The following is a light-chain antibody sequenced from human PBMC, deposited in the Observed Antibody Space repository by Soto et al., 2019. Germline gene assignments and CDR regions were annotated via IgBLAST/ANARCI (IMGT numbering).Light chain of an antibody. V-gene: IGKV1-9*01. J-gene: IGKJ2*01. CDR3: QQLNSYPYT. CDR1: QGISSY. CDR2: AAS. Sequence: DIQLTQSPSFLSASVGDRVTITCRASQGISSYLAWYQQKPGKAPKLLIYAASTLQSGVPSRFSGSGSGTEFPPTIRGLQPEDFATYCCQQLNSYPYTFGQGTKREIK.